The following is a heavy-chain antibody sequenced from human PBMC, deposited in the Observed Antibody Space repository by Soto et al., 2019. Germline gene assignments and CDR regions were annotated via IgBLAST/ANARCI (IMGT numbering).Heavy chain of an antibody. Sequence: GGSLRLSCAASGFTFSDYYMSWIRQAPGKGLEWVSYISSSGSTIYYANSVKGRFTISRDNAKSSLYLQMNSLRAEDTAVYYCARSYGDYVYYYYYYMDVWGKGTTVTVSS. D-gene: IGHD4-17*01. CDR2: ISSSGSTI. J-gene: IGHJ6*03. V-gene: IGHV3-11*01. CDR3: ARSYGDYVYYYYYYMDV. CDR1: GFTFSDYY.